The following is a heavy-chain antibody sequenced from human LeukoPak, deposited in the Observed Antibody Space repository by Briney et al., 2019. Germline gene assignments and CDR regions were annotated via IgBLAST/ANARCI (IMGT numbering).Heavy chain of an antibody. CDR3: AREALAYGSGNRDY. V-gene: IGHV1-8*01. Sequence: ASVKVSCKASGYTFTSYDINWVRQATGQGLEWMGWMNPNRGNTGYAQKFQGRVTMTRNTSISTAYMELSSLRSEDTAVYYCAREALAYGSGNRDYWGQGTLVTVSS. D-gene: IGHD3-10*01. CDR1: GYTFTSYD. CDR2: MNPNRGNT. J-gene: IGHJ4*02.